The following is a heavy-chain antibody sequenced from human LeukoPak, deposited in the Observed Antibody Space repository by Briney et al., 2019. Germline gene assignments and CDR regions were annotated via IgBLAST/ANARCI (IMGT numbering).Heavy chain of an antibody. Sequence: PGGSLRLSCAASGFTFSSYGMHWVRQAPGKGLEWVAVIWYDGSNKYYADSVKGRFTISRDNSKNTLYLQMNSLRAEDTAVYYCAREKGLYSSVRFPDYWGQGTLVTVSS. J-gene: IGHJ4*02. CDR2: IWYDGSNK. CDR1: GFTFSSYG. V-gene: IGHV3-33*01. D-gene: IGHD6-19*01. CDR3: AREKGLYSSVRFPDY.